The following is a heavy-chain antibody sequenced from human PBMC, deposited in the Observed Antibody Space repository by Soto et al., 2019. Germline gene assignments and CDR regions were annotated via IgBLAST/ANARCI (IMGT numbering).Heavy chain of an antibody. CDR2: ISYDGSNK. CDR3: ARDHTIIAAAGTLLSPYYYGMDV. J-gene: IGHJ6*02. V-gene: IGHV3-30*03. CDR1: GFTFSSYG. D-gene: IGHD6-13*01. Sequence: PGGSLRLSCAASGFTFSSYGMHWVRQAPGKGLEWVAVISYDGSNKYYADSVKGRFTISRDNSKNTLYLQMNSLRAEDTAVYYCARDHTIIAAAGTLLSPYYYGMDVWGQGNTVTVSS.